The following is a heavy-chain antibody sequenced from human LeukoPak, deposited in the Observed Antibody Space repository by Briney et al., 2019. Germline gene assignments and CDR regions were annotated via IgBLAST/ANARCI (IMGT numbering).Heavy chain of an antibody. CDR1: GFTFSSFA. V-gene: IGHV3-23*01. CDR2: ISGSGGKT. D-gene: IGHD2-2*02. J-gene: IGHJ4*02. CDR3: ARARDIVVVPAAISGIDY. Sequence: GGSLRLSCAASGFTFSSFAMTWVRQAPGKGLEWVSVISGSGGKTYYADSVKGRFTLSRDNSKNTLYLQMNSLRAEDTAVYYCARARDIVVVPAAISGIDYWGQGTLVTASS.